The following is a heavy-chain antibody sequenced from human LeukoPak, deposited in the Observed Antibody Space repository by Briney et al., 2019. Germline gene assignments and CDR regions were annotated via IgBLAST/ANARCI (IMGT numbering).Heavy chain of an antibody. CDR3: ARLHRGDDAFDI. J-gene: IGHJ3*02. CDR1: GGSISSYY. D-gene: IGHD3-10*01. CDR2: IYYSGST. V-gene: IGHV4-59*08. Sequence: SETLSLTCTVSGGSISSYYWSWIRQPPGKGLEWIGYIYYSGSTNYNPSLKSRVTISVDTSKNHHSLKLSSVTAADTAVYYCARLHRGDDAFDIWGQGTMVTVTS.